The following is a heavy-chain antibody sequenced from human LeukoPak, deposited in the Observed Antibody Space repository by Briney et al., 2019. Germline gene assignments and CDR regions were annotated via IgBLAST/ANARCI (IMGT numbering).Heavy chain of an antibody. CDR1: GFTFGDYV. CDR3: ARARVDYYDSSGYIFH. Sequence: GGSLRLSCTASGFTFGDYVMSWVRQAPGKGLEWVGFIRSKAYGGTTKNAASVKGRFTISRDDSRSIAYLQMNSLKTEDTAVYYCARARVDYYDSSGYIFHWGQGTLVTVSS. V-gene: IGHV3-49*04. J-gene: IGHJ4*02. D-gene: IGHD3-22*01. CDR2: IRSKAYGGTT.